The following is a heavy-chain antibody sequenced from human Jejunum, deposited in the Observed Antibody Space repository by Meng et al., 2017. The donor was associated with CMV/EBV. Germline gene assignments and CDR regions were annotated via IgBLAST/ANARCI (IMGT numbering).Heavy chain of an antibody. D-gene: IGHD1-1*01. Sequence: SRTSSPVGVGWIRQPTGKALEWLAFIYWDDDKRYSPSLKSRLTITKDAPKNQVVLTMTNMGPADTATYHCVHRKDYSGNWNGGSVGFWGQGALVTVSS. CDR3: VHRKDYSGNWNGGSVGF. V-gene: IGHV2-5*02. CDR1: SRTSSPVG. J-gene: IGHJ4*02. CDR2: IYWDDDK.